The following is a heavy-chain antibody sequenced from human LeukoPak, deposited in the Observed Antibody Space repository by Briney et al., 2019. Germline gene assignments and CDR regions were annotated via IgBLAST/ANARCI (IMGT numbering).Heavy chain of an antibody. D-gene: IGHD6-19*01. CDR3: PRGISGPDY. CDR2: ISASGGST. V-gene: IGHV3-23*01. Sequence: GGFLRLSCAASGFTFSSYAMSWVRQAPGKGLEWVSSISASGGSTYYADSVKGRFTISRDNSKNTLHLRMNSLRAEDTAVYYCPRGISGPDYWGQGTLVTVSS. J-gene: IGHJ4*02. CDR1: GFTFSSYA.